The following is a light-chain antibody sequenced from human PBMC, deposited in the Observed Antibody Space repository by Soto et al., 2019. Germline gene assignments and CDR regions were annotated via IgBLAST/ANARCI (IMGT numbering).Light chain of an antibody. CDR2: GNS. Sequence: QSVLTQPPSVSGAPRQRVTISCTGSSSNIGAGYDVHWYQQLPGTAPKLLIYGNSNRPSGVPDRFSGSKSGTSASLAITGLQAEDEADYYCQSYASSLSGYVFGTGTKLTVL. CDR3: QSYASSLSGYV. V-gene: IGLV1-40*01. J-gene: IGLJ1*01. CDR1: SSNIGAGYD.